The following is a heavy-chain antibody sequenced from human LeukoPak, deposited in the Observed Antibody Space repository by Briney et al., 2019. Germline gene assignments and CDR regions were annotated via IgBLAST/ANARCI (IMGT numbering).Heavy chain of an antibody. J-gene: IGHJ6*03. V-gene: IGHV1-8*03. Sequence: GASVKVSCKASGYTFTSYDINWVRQATGQGLEWMGWMNPNSGNTGYAQKFQGRVTITRNTSISTAYMELSSLRSEDTAVYYCARGRGDSSSWYRPKPHYYYYYMDVWGKGTTVTVSS. CDR2: MNPNSGNT. CDR1: GYTFTSYD. CDR3: ARGRGDSSSWYRPKPHYYYYYMDV. D-gene: IGHD6-13*01.